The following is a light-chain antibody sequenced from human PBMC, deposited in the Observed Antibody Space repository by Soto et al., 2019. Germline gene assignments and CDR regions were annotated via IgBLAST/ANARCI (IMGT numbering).Light chain of an antibody. CDR1: SSNIGAGYD. Sequence: QSVLTQPPSVSGAPGQRVTISCTGSSSNIGAGYDVHWYQHLPGTAPKLLIYVNNNRPSGVPDRFSGSKSGTSASLAITGLQDEDEADYSCQSYDSTLSGSWVFGGGPKLTVL. V-gene: IGLV1-40*01. CDR3: QSYDSTLSGSWV. CDR2: VNN. J-gene: IGLJ3*02.